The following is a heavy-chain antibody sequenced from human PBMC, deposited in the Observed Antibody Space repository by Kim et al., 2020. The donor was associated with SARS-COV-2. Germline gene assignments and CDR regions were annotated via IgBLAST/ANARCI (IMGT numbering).Heavy chain of an antibody. Sequence: SETLSLTCTVSGGSISSYYWSWIRQPPGKGLEWIGYIYYSGSTNYNPSLKSRVTISVDTSKNQFSLKLSSVTAADTAVYYCARELGYCSGGSCQNWFDPWGQGTLVTVSS. CDR2: IYYSGST. D-gene: IGHD2-15*01. CDR3: ARELGYCSGGSCQNWFDP. CDR1: GGSISSYY. J-gene: IGHJ5*02. V-gene: IGHV4-59*01.